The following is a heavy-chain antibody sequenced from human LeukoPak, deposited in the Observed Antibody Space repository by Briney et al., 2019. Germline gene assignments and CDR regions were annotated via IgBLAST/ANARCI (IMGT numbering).Heavy chain of an antibody. CDR3: AKDLERYCSGGSCYGDY. D-gene: IGHD2-15*01. J-gene: IGHJ4*02. CDR2: ISGSGGST. Sequence: GGSLRLSCAASGFTFSSYAMSWVRQAPGKGLEWVSAISGSGGSTYYADSVKGRFTISRDNPKNTLYLQMNSLRAEDTAVYYCAKDLERYCSGGSCYGDYWGQGTLVTVSS. CDR1: GFTFSSYA. V-gene: IGHV3-23*01.